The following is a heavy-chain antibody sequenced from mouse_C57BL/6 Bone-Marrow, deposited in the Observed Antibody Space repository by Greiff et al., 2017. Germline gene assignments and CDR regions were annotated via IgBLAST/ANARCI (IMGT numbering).Heavy chain of an antibody. D-gene: IGHD2-1*01. CDR3: ASYYGNYYDPYWYFDV. V-gene: IGHV1-82*01. CDR1: GYAFSSSW. Sequence: VQLQQSGPELVKPGASVKISCKASGYAFSSSWMNWVKQRPGKGLEWIGRIYPGDGDTNYNGKFKGKATLTADKSSSTAYMQLSSLTSEDSAVYFCASYYGNYYDPYWYFDVWGTGTTVTVSS. CDR2: IYPGDGDT. J-gene: IGHJ1*03.